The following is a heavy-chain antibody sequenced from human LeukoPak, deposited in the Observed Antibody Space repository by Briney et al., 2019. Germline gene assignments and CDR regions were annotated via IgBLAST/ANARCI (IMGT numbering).Heavy chain of an antibody. Sequence: ASVKVSCKASGYTFTDYAISWVRQAPGQGLEWMGWISAYNGDTMYAQNIQGGVTMTTDTSTNTAYIELGSLRSDDTAVYYCARERVRYYDSSGYLAYWGQGTLVTVSS. CDR2: ISAYNGDT. V-gene: IGHV1-18*01. J-gene: IGHJ4*02. CDR3: ARERVRYYDSSGYLAY. D-gene: IGHD3-22*01. CDR1: GYTFTDYA.